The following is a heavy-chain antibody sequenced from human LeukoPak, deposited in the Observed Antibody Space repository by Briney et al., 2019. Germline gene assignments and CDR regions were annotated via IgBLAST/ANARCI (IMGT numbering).Heavy chain of an antibody. CDR2: IIPMMGTA. CDR1: GTTFSSYA. Sequence: SVKVSCKASGTTFSSYALTWVRQAPGQGLEWLGRIIPMMGTASYSDKYKGRISISADESTSTAHMELSNLRLEDTAVFYCASRGSSSYYSIDHWGQGTLITASS. V-gene: IGHV1-69*11. J-gene: IGHJ4*02. CDR3: ASRGSSSYYSIDH. D-gene: IGHD3-22*01.